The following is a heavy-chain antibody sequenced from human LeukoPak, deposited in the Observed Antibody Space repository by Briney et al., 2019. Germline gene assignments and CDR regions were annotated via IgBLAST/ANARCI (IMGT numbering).Heavy chain of an antibody. D-gene: IGHD3-10*01. CDR1: GFSFSTFY. CDR3: ARTRSSSGYLDV. CDR2: IHPNGFIT. J-gene: IGHJ6*03. V-gene: IGHV1-46*01. Sequence: ASVKVSCKTFGFSFSTFYIHWLRRAPGQGPEWMGIIHPNGFITSYAQRFKGRVSMTRDPSTSTVYMELNSLIFDDTAVYYCARTRSSSGYLDVWGTGTTVTVSS.